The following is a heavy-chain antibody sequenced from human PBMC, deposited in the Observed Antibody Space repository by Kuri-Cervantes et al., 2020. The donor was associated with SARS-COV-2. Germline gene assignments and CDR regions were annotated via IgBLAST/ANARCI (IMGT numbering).Heavy chain of an antibody. CDR3: ARGGGTTGTTGGDVPYPYYYYGMDV. Sequence: LSCTVSGGSIRGYYWSWIRQSAGKGLQCIGYISPMGGTDYNPSLKSRGTISVDTSKHEVYLKVTSVTAADTAVYYCARGGGTTGTTGGDVPYPYYYYGMDVWGQGTTVTVSS. CDR1: GGSIRGYY. V-gene: IGHV4-59*12. CDR2: ISPMGGT. D-gene: IGHD1-1*01. J-gene: IGHJ6*02.